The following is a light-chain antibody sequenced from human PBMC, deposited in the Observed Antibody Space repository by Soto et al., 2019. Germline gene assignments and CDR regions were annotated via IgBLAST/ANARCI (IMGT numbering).Light chain of an antibody. CDR2: KAS. V-gene: IGKV1-5*03. Sequence: DIQMTQSPSTLSASVGDRVTITCRASQSISSWLAWYQQKPGKAPKLLIYKASSLEGGAPSRFSGSGSGTEFTLTISSLQPYDFATYYCQQYHTYPYTFGQATKLEIK. CDR3: QQYHTYPYT. J-gene: IGKJ2*01. CDR1: QSISSW.